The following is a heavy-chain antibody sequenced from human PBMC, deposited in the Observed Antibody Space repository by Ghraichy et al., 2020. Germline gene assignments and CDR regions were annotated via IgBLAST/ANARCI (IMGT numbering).Heavy chain of an antibody. Sequence: GGSLRLSCAASGFTFSNYGMHWVRQAPGKGLEWVAVIWYDGSNKYYADSVRGRFTISRDNSKNTLNVEMNSLRVDDTAVYYCVKAARRAAAGTSYYGMDVWGQGTTVIVS. CDR2: IWYDGSNK. J-gene: IGHJ6*02. CDR3: VKAARRAAAGTSYYGMDV. V-gene: IGHV3-33*06. CDR1: GFTFSNYG. D-gene: IGHD6-13*01.